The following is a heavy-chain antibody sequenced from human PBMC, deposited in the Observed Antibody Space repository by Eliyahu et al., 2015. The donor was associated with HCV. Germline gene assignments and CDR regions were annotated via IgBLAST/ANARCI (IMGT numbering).Heavy chain of an antibody. CDR1: GXSFGGFY. V-gene: IGHV4-34*01. CDR3: ARGGGKSVERFDL. J-gene: IGHJ2*01. D-gene: IGHD3-16*01. CDR2: IIYSGRT. Sequence: QVQVQQWGAGLLKPSETLSLTCGVSGXSFGGFYWNWIRQXPGKGLEWIGEIIYSGRTNYNPSLKSRVTLSLDMPNNQFSLRLNSVTAADTGIYYCARGGGKSVERFDLWGRGTLVSVSS.